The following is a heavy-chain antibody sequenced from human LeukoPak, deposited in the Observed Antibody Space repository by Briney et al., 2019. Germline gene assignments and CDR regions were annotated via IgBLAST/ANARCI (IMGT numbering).Heavy chain of an antibody. D-gene: IGHD5-24*01. CDR3: ARDREMATTW. CDR2: IVPIFGTA. J-gene: IGHJ4*02. Sequence: SVKVSCKASGGTFSSYAISWVRQAPGQGLEWMGRIVPIFGTANYAQKFQGRVTITTDESTSTAYMELSSLRSEDTAVYYCARDREMATTWWGQGTLVTVSS. V-gene: IGHV1-69*05. CDR1: GGTFSSYA.